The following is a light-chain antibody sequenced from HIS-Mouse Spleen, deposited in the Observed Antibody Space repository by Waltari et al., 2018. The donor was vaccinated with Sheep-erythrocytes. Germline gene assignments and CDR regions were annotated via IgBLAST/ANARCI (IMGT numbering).Light chain of an antibody. V-gene: IGKV3-11*01. Sequence: EIVLTQSPATLSLSPGERATLSCRASQSVSSYLAWYQQKPGQAPRLLIYDASNRATGIPARFSGSRSGTDFTLTISSLEPEDFAVYYCQQRSNWYTFGQGTNLEIK. CDR3: QQRSNWYT. J-gene: IGKJ2*01. CDR1: QSVSSY. CDR2: DAS.